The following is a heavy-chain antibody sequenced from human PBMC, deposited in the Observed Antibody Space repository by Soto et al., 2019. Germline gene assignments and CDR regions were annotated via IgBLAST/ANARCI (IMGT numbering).Heavy chain of an antibody. Sequence: QVQLVQSGAEVKKPGASVTVSCKASGYTFSSYGISWVRQAPGQGLEWMAWISSYNGNTNYAQKLQGRVTVTTDTSTSTAYMELSSLRSDDTAVYYCARDRVVEAAGRSDYWGQGTLVTVSS. J-gene: IGHJ4*02. D-gene: IGHD6-25*01. CDR2: ISSYNGNT. CDR3: ARDRVVEAAGRSDY. CDR1: GYTFSSYG. V-gene: IGHV1-18*01.